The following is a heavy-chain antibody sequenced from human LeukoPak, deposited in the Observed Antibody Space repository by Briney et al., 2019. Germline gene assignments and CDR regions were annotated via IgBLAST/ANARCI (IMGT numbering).Heavy chain of an antibody. CDR3: AREYTLYRSGWFLDY. D-gene: IGHD6-19*01. CDR1: GDSNTNSIRY. V-gene: IGHV4-39*07. J-gene: IGHJ4*02. CDR2: IDYSGST. Sequence: SETLSLTCTVSGDSNTNSIRYWGWIRQSPGKGLEWIGSIDYSGSTYYNPSLKSRATISIDTSKNQFSLKLGSVTAADTAVYYCAREYTLYRSGWFLDYWGQGTVVAVSS.